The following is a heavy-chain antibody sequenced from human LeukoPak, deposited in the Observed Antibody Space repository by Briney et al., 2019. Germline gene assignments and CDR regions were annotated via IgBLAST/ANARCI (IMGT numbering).Heavy chain of an antibody. V-gene: IGHV3-33*01. D-gene: IGHD1-1*01. CDR1: GFIFSNDA. CDR3: VRDPSGSGFAFDS. J-gene: IGHJ4*02. CDR2: IWFDGSNK. Sequence: LRLSCAASGFIFSNDAMHWVRQAPGKGLEWVAYIWFDGSNKHYADSVKGRFTISRDNSEDTLYLQMNSLRAEDTAVYYCVRDPSGSGFAFDSWGQGALVTVSS.